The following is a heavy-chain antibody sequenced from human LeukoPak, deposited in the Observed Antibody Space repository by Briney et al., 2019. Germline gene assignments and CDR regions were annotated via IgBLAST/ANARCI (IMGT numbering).Heavy chain of an antibody. CDR2: INPSGGST. CDR3: ARSEYYPHPDGY. Sequence: ASVTVPCKASGYTFTSYYMHWVRQAPGQGLEWMGIINPSGGSTSYAQKFQGRVTMTRDTSTTTVYMELSSLRSEDTAVYYCARSEYYPHPDGYWGQGTLVTVSS. D-gene: IGHD3-10*01. CDR1: GYTFTSYY. J-gene: IGHJ4*02. V-gene: IGHV1-46*01.